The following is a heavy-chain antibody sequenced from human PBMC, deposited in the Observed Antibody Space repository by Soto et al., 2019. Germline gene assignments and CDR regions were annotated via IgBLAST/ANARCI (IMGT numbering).Heavy chain of an antibody. V-gene: IGHV5-51*01. CDR2: IYPGDSDT. Sequence: GESLKISCKGSGYSFTSYWIGWVRQMPGKGLEWMGIIYPGDSDTRYSPSFQGQVTISADKSISTAYLQWSSLKASDTAMYYCARTGYCSGGSCYPIDYWGQGTLVTVSS. CDR1: GYSFTSYW. J-gene: IGHJ4*02. D-gene: IGHD2-15*01. CDR3: ARTGYCSGGSCYPIDY.